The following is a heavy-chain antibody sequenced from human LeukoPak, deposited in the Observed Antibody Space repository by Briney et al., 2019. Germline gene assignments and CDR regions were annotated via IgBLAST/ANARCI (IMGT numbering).Heavy chain of an antibody. CDR2: IYYSGST. CDR1: GGSISSGGYY. D-gene: IGHD4-11*01. V-gene: IGHV4-31*03. CDR3: ARRRLQTASEDY. Sequence: SETLSLTCTVSGGSISSGGYYWSWIRQHPGKGLEWIGYIYYSGSTNYNPSLKSRVTISVDTSKNQFSLKLSSVTAADTAVYYCARRRLQTASEDYWGQGTLVTVSS. J-gene: IGHJ4*02.